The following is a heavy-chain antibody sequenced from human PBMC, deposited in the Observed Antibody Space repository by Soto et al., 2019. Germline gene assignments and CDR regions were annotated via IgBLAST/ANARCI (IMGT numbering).Heavy chain of an antibody. CDR1: GFTFPNGW. CDR2: IKSNIAGGTT. CDR3: TTDSAQTFCDGGPCYSVQTKLHDS. V-gene: IGHV3-15*01. J-gene: IGHJ4*02. D-gene: IGHD2-15*01. Sequence: EVQLVESGGGLVKPGGSLRLSCAASGFTFPNGWMSWVRQAPGKGLEWVGRIKSNIAGGTTDYSAPVKGRFTISREDSRHTLYLQMNSLKTEDTAVYYCTTDSAQTFCDGGPCYSVQTKLHDSWGQGTLVTVSS.